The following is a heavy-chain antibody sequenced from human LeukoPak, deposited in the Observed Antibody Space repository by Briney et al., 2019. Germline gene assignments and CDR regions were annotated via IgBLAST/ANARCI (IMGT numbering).Heavy chain of an antibody. J-gene: IGHJ5*02. V-gene: IGHV3-49*03. Sequence: GGSLRLSCTASGFTFGDYAMSWFRQAPGKGLEWVGFIRSKAYGGTPESAASVKGRFTISRDDSKSIAYLQMNSLKTKDTAVYYCTSAVATISWFDPWGQGTLVTVSS. CDR2: IRSKAYGGTP. D-gene: IGHD5-12*01. CDR3: TSAVATISWFDP. CDR1: GFTFGDYA.